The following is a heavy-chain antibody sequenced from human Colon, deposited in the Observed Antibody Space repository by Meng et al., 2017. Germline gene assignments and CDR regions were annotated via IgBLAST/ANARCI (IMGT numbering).Heavy chain of an antibody. D-gene: IGHD4-17*01. Sequence: QGQRQESGPGMVTPSQTLSLTCTVSGGSISSGDSYWSWIRQPPGKGLEWIGYIYYSGSTYSNASLKSRVTISIDRSKNQFSLKLSSVTAADTAVYYCARDRKHYGERGWFDPWGQGTLVTVSS. CDR1: GGSISSGDSY. V-gene: IGHV4-30-4*01. J-gene: IGHJ5*02. CDR2: IYYSGST. CDR3: ARDRKHYGERGWFDP.